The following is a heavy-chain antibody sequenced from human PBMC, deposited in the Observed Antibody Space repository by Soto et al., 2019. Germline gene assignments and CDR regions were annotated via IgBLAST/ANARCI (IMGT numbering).Heavy chain of an antibody. CDR1: GESLSAYS. V-gene: IGHV4-59*01. CDR2: IHYNENT. J-gene: IGHJ4*02. CDR3: AREGNLGRWLQPLDF. D-gene: IGHD5-12*01. Sequence: SETMSVTCTVSGESLSAYSWSWVRKTTGKGLEWIGNIHYNENTKYNPSLKSRVTMSVDTSKNQFSLRLISVTAADTAKYFCAREGNLGRWLQPLDFWGQGTLVTVS.